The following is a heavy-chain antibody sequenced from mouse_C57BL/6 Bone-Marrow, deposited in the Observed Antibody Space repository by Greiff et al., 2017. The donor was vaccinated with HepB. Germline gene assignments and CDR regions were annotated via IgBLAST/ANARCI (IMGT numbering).Heavy chain of an antibody. CDR2: IYYSGTI. J-gene: IGHJ4*01. V-gene: IGHV3-5*01. CDR1: GISITTGNYR. Sequence: EVKLLESGPGLVKPSQTVFLTCTVTGISITTGNYRWSWIRQFPGNKLEWIGYIYYSGTITYNPSLTSRTTITRDTPKNQFFLEMNSLTAEDTATYYFALAYSNDAMDYWGQGTSVTVSS. CDR3: ALAYSNDAMDY. D-gene: IGHD2-5*01.